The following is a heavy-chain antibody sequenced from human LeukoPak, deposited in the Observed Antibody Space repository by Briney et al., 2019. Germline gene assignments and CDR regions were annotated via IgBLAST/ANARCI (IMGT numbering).Heavy chain of an antibody. CDR3: AREGSSSWYSFDY. D-gene: IGHD6-13*01. Sequence: PGGSLRLSCAASGFTFSSYWMSWVRQAPGKGLERVANIKQDGSEKYYVDSVMGRFTISRDNAKNSLFLQMNSLRAEDTAVYYCAREGSSSWYSFDYWGRGTLVTVSS. CDR2: IKQDGSEK. V-gene: IGHV3-7*01. J-gene: IGHJ4*02. CDR1: GFTFSSYW.